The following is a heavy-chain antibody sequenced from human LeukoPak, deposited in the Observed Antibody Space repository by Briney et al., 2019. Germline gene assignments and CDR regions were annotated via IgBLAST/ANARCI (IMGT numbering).Heavy chain of an antibody. D-gene: IGHD6-19*01. V-gene: IGHV3-23*01. CDR2: ISGGGANT. Sequence: PGGSLRLSCEASGFTLNNYAMSWVRQAPGKGLEWVATISGGGANTYYADFVKGRFTISRDNSENTVYLQMKYLRAEDTAIYFCAKDGGGWLSTGWYYFDYWSQGTLVTASS. J-gene: IGHJ4*02. CDR1: GFTLNNYA. CDR3: AKDGGGWLSTGWYYFDY.